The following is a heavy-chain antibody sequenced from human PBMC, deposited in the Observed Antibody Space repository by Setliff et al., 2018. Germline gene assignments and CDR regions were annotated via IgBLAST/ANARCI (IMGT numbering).Heavy chain of an antibody. Sequence: SETLSLTCSVSGASISTTYYYWDWIRQSPEKGPEWIGTIYQNGITYYNASLKGRLTISVDTAQNHFSLRLTSVTAADTAVYYCARTGTYRYFDYWGRGTLVTVSS. V-gene: IGHV4-39*01. CDR2: IYQNGIT. CDR1: GASISTTYYY. CDR3: ARTGTYRYFDY. J-gene: IGHJ4*02. D-gene: IGHD1-1*01.